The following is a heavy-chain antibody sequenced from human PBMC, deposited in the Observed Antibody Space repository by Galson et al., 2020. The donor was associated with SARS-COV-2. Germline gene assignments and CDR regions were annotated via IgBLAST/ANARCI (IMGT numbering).Heavy chain of an antibody. CDR3: ARITEVEYDESAGRNDDYMVG. CDR1: GFSLSNARMG. CDR2: IFSHDEK. Sequence: SGPTLVKPTETLTLTCTVSGFSLSNARMGVSWIRQAPGKALEWLAHIFSHDEKSYSTSLKSRLTISKDTSKRQVVLTMTNMDPVDTATYFWARITEVEYDESAGRNDDYMVGWGKGTTVTGSS. J-gene: IGHJ6*03. D-gene: IGHD1-1*01. V-gene: IGHV2-26*01.